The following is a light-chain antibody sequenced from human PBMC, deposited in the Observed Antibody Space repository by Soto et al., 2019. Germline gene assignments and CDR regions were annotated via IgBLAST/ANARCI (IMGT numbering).Light chain of an antibody. CDR1: LDITSF. CDR3: QQYDDLPVT. V-gene: IGKV1-33*01. J-gene: IGKJ4*01. Sequence: DIQMTQSPSSLSASVGDRVTITCQASLDITSFLNWYQHKPGRAPKLLSFDAVHLETGVPSRFSGSGSATYFSLTISNLQPEDFPTYYCQQYDDLPVTFGGGTKIEIK. CDR2: DAV.